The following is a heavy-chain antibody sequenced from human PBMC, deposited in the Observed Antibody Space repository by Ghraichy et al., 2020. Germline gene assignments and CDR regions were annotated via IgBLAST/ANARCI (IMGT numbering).Heavy chain of an antibody. D-gene: IGHD7-27*01. CDR3: AKGWGGV. V-gene: IGHV3-23*01. CDR1: AHVFTLVT. J-gene: IGHJ4*02. Sequence: GGSLRLSEIARAHVFTLVTLLEVLWSLRMEKKRVSAISRNGDSTSCADSVKGRFTISRDNSTNTLYLQMNSLRAEDTAVYYCAKGWGGVWGQLFLVTVSS. CDR2: ISRNGDST.